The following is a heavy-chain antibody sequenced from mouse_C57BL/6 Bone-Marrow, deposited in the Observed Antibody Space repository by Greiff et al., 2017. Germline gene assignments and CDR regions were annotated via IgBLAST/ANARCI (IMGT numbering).Heavy chain of an antibody. CDR1: GFTFSSYG. CDR3: ARPLRYFDY. J-gene: IGHJ2*01. D-gene: IGHD1-1*01. V-gene: IGHV5-6*01. Sequence: EVHLVESGGDLVKPGGSLKLSCAASGFTFSSYGMSWVRQTPVKRLEWVATISSGGSYTYYPDSVKGRFTISRDNANNTPYLQMSSLKSEDTSIYYCARPLRYFDYWGQGTTLTVSS. CDR2: ISSGGSYT.